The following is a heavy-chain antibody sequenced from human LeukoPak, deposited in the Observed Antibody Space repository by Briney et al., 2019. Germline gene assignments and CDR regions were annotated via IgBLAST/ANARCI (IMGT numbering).Heavy chain of an antibody. D-gene: IGHD1-26*01. CDR1: GFTFSSYG. CDR3: AKASSGSYWGGYFDY. V-gene: IGHV3-30*18. J-gene: IGHJ4*02. CDR2: TSFDGINK. Sequence: GGSLRLSCAASGFTFSSYGMHWVRQAPGKGLEWVAVTSFDGINKYYADSVKGRFTISRDNSKNTLYLQMNSLRAEDTAVHYCAKASSGSYWGGYFDYWGQGALVTVSS.